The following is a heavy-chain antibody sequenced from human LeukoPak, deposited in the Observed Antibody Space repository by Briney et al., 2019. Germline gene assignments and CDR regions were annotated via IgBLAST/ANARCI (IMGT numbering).Heavy chain of an antibody. V-gene: IGHV3-30-3*01. J-gene: IGHJ5*02. CDR3: ARGATNDFWSGYGWFDP. D-gene: IGHD3-3*01. CDR2: MSHDGSNI. Sequence: GGSLRLSCAASGFTFNSYTLHWVRQAPGKGPEWVALMSHDGSNIFYAKSVKGRFTISRDNSKNTLYLQMSNLRAEDTAVYSCARGATNDFWSGYGWFDPWGQGTLVTVSS. CDR1: GFTFNSYT.